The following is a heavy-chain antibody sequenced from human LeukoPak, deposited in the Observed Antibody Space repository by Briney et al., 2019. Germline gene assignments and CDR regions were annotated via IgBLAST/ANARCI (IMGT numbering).Heavy chain of an antibody. CDR1: GFTFSSFW. CDR3: ARRIVGPSSGGDY. D-gene: IGHD1-26*01. CDR2: IKQDGSEK. V-gene: IGHV3-7*01. J-gene: IGHJ4*02. Sequence: GGSLRLSCAASGFTFSSFWMRWVRQAPGKGLELVANIKQDGSEKYYVDSVQGRFTISRDNAKNSLYLQMNSLKVEDTAVYYCARRIVGPSSGGDYWGQGTPVTVSS.